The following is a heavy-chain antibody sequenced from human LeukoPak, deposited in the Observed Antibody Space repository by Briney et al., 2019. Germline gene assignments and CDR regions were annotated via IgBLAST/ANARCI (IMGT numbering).Heavy chain of an antibody. Sequence: PSETLSLTCTVSGSSISSSYYGAWIRQLPGKGLEWIATISHSGSTYYNPSLKSRVTISADTSQNQHSLRLNSVTVADTAVYYCARVNTVMATFDYWGQGTPVTVSS. CDR1: GSSISSSYY. J-gene: IGHJ4*02. CDR3: ARVNTVMATFDY. V-gene: IGHV4-38-2*02. D-gene: IGHD5-24*01. CDR2: ISHSGST.